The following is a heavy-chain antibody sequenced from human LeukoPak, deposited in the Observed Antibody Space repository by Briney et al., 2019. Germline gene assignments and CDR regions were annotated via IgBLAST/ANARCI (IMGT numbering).Heavy chain of an antibody. J-gene: IGHJ3*02. D-gene: IGHD2-2*01. V-gene: IGHV4-34*01. CDR2: VYYSGTT. CDR3: ARKFPQIGYCSSSSCPGAFDI. CDR1: GGSFSGYY. Sequence: SETLSLTCAVYGGSFSGYYWSWIRQPPGKGLEWIGSVYYSGTTYSHPSLKSRVTITIDTSENQFSLNLSSVTAADTAVYYCARKFPQIGYCSSSSCPGAFDIWGQGTMVTVSS.